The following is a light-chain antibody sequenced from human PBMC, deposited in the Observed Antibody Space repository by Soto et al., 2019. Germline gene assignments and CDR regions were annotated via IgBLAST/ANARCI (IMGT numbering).Light chain of an antibody. Sequence: QSVLTQPTSASGTPGQRVTISCSGSSSNMGSNSVNWYQQLPGTAPKLLIYGDNQRPSGVPDRFSGSKSGTSASLAITGLQSEDEADYYCAAWDGSLHHILFGGGTKLTVL. V-gene: IGLV1-44*01. CDR1: SSNMGSNS. CDR2: GDN. CDR3: AAWDGSLHHIL. J-gene: IGLJ2*01.